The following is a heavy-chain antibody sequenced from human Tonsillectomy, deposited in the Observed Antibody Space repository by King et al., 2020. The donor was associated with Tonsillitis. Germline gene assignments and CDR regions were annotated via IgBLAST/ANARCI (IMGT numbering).Heavy chain of an antibody. CDR2: ISRSGSNT. V-gene: IGHV3-23*04. D-gene: IGHD6-19*01. J-gene: IGHJ4*02. CDR1: GFTFSSFA. CDR3: AKTSGYSSGWYDY. Sequence: VQLVESGGGLVQPGGSLRLSCAASGFTFSSFAMSWVRQAPGKGLEWVSGISRSGSNTYYADTVKGRFTITRDSSKSTLYLQMNSLRAEDTAVYYCAKTSGYSSGWYDYWGQGTLVTVSS.